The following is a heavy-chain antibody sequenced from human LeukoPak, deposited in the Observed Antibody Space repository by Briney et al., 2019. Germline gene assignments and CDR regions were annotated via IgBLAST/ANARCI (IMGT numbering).Heavy chain of an antibody. CDR3: ARDIEAAGLFLDY. D-gene: IGHD6-13*01. CDR2: MKYDGSEK. J-gene: IGHJ4*02. Sequence: PGGSLRLSCAASGFTFSSYWMSWVRQAPGKGLEWVASMKYDGSEKYYVDSVKGRFTISRGNAKNSLYMQMNSLRAEDTAGYHCARDIEAAGLFLDYWGQGTLVTVSS. CDR1: GFTFSSYW. V-gene: IGHV3-7*01.